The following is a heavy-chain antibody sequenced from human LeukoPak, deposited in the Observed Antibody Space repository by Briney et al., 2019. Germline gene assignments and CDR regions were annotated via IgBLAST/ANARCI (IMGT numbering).Heavy chain of an antibody. V-gene: IGHV1-18*01. D-gene: IGHD6-13*01. J-gene: IGHJ6*02. CDR1: GYTFTSYG. CDR2: ISAYNGNT. Sequence: ASVKVSCKASGYTFTSYGISWVRQAPGQGLEWMGWISAYNGNTNYAQKLQGRVTMTTDTSTSTAYMELRSLRSDDTAVYYCARDQKGIAASKGDYYYGMDVWGQGTTVTVSS. CDR3: ARDQKGIAASKGDYYYGMDV.